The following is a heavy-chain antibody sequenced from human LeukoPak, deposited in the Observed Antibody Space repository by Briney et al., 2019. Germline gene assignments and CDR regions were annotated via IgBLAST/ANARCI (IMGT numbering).Heavy chain of an antibody. CDR2: MGISSGNT. J-gene: IGHJ4*02. CDR3: ARDHNYAFDN. V-gene: IGHV3-11*06. CDR1: GFPFSEYS. D-gene: IGHD1-1*01. Sequence: GGSLKLSCAASGFPFSEYSMTWVRQAPGKGLEWISYMGISSGNTKYADSVKGRFTVSGDNARNSLYLQMNSLRVEDTAVYYCARDHNYAFDNWGQGTLVTVSS.